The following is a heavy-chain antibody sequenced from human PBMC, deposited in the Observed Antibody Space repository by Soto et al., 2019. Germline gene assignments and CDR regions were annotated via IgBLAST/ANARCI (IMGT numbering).Heavy chain of an antibody. J-gene: IGHJ4*02. D-gene: IGHD3-22*01. V-gene: IGHV3-9*01. CDR3: ARYYDSSGYPTFDY. Sequence: EVQLVESGGGLVQPGRSLRLSCAASGFTFDDYGMHWVRQAPGKGLEWVSGISWNSGSIGYADSVKGRFTISRDNAKNSLYLQMNSLRAEDTAFYYCARYYDSSGYPTFDYWGQGTLVTVSS. CDR1: GFTFDDYG. CDR2: ISWNSGSI.